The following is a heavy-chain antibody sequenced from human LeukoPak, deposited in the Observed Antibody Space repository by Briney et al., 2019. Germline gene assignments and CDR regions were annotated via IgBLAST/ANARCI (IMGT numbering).Heavy chain of an antibody. Sequence: SVKVSCKASGGTFSSYAISWVRQAPGQGLEWMGRIIPIFGTANYAQKFQGRVTITTDESTSTAYMELSSLRSEDTAVYYCARTVFHTMVRGVPAQAFDYWGQGTLVTVSS. CDR3: ARTVFHTMVRGVPAQAFDY. J-gene: IGHJ4*02. V-gene: IGHV1-69*05. CDR1: GGTFSSYA. D-gene: IGHD3-10*01. CDR2: IIPIFGTA.